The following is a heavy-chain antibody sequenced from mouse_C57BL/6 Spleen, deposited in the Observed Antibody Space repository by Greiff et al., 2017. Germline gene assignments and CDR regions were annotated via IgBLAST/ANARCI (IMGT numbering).Heavy chain of an antibody. CDR1: GFNITDYY. CDR3: APGDYGSSYGAMDY. V-gene: IGHV14-2*01. D-gene: IGHD1-1*01. J-gene: IGHJ4*01. CDR2: IDPEDGET. Sequence: EVQLQQSGAELVKPGASVKLSCTASGFNITDYYMHWVKQRTEQGLEWIGRIDPEDGETKYAPKFQGQATITADTSSNTAYRQLSSVTSEETAVYYCAPGDYGSSYGAMDYWGQGTSVTVSS.